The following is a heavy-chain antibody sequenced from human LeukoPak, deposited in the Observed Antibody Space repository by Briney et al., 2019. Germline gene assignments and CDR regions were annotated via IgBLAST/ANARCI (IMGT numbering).Heavy chain of an antibody. Sequence: SETLSPTCTVSGGSISSYYWSWIRQPPGKGLEWIGYIYYSGSTNYNPSLKSRVTISVDTSKNQFSLKLSSVTAADTAVYYCARDRSGVFDPWGQGTLVTVSS. CDR3: ARDRSGVFDP. CDR1: GGSISSYY. J-gene: IGHJ5*02. CDR2: IYYSGST. D-gene: IGHD7-27*01. V-gene: IGHV4-59*01.